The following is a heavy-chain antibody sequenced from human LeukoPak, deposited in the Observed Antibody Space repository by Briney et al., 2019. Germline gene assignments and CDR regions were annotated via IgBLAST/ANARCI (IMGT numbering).Heavy chain of an antibody. D-gene: IGHD6-13*01. CDR2: IWYDGSNK. J-gene: IGHJ5*02. CDR1: GFTFSSYG. CDR3: ARDRLPGIAAARGWFDP. Sequence: GGSLRLSCAASGFTFSSYGMHWVRQAPGKGLEWVAVIWYDGSNKYYADSVKDRFTISRDNSKNTLYLQMNSLRAEDTAVYYCARDRLPGIAAARGWFDPWGQGTLVTVSS. V-gene: IGHV3-33*01.